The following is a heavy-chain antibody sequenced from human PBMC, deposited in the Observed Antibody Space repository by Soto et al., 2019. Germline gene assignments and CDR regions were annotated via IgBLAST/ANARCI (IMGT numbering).Heavy chain of an antibody. J-gene: IGHJ4*01. Sequence: EVQLLESGGGLVQPGGSLRLSCAASGFTFSSYAMSWVRQAPGKGLEWVSAISGSGGSTYYADSVKGRFTISRDSSKNPLYLQTNSLRAEDTAVYYCANGPILAAATPFDYWGQGTLVTVFS. CDR3: ANGPILAAATPFDY. CDR2: ISGSGGST. CDR1: GFTFSSYA. V-gene: IGHV3-23*01. D-gene: IGHD3-3*02.